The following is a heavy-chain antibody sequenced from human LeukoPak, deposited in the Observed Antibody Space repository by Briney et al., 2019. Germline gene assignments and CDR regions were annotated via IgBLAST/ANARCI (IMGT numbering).Heavy chain of an antibody. J-gene: IGHJ4*02. D-gene: IGHD1-26*01. CDR1: GFTLSSYA. V-gene: IGHV3-23*01. Sequence: GGSLRLSCAASGFTLSSYAMSWVRQAPGKGLEWVSAISGSGGSTYYADSVKGRFTISRDNSKNTLYLQMNSLRAEDTAVYYCAKYSSRLLVGATIPVDYWGQGTLVTVSS. CDR3: AKYSSRLLVGATIPVDY. CDR2: ISGSGGST.